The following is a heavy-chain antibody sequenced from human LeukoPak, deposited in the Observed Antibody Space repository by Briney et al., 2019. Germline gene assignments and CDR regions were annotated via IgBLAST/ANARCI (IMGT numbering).Heavy chain of an antibody. J-gene: IGHJ4*02. CDR1: GGSISSYY. V-gene: IGHV4-4*07. CDR3: ARRGSRGYYYG. D-gene: IGHD3-22*01. CDR2: LYTSGST. Sequence: SETLSLTCTVSGGSISSYYWSWIRQPAGRGLEWIWRLYTSGSTNYNPSLKSRVTMSVDTSKNQSSLKLTSLTAADTAVYYCARRGSRGYYYGWGQGTLVTVSS.